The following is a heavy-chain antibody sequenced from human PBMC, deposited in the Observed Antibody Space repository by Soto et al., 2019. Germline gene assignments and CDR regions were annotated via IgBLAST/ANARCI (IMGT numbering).Heavy chain of an antibody. V-gene: IGHV1-2*02. J-gene: IGHJ6*02. Sequence: GASVKVSCKASGFTFSAYYIYWVRQAPGQGLEWIGWINPNSGGTNNAQKFQGHVTISADKSISTAYLQWSSLKASDTAMYYCVVVGATTGYYYYYGMDVWGQGTTVTVSS. CDR3: VVVGATTGYYYYYGMDV. CDR2: INPNSGGT. D-gene: IGHD1-26*01. CDR1: GFTFSAYY.